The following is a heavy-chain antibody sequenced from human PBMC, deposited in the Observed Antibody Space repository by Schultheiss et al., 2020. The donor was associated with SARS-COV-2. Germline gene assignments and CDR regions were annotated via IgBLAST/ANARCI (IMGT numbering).Heavy chain of an antibody. D-gene: IGHD6-13*01. J-gene: IGHJ6*02. CDR2: IKSKTDGGTT. V-gene: IGHV3-15*01. CDR1: GFTFSHAW. Sequence: GESLKISCAASGFTFSHAWMSWVRQAPGKGLEWVGRIKSKTDGGTTDYAAPVKGRFTISRDDSKNTLYLQMNSLKTEDTAVYYCTTDTSSWDPYYYGMDVWGQGTTVTVSS. CDR3: TTDTSSWDPYYYGMDV.